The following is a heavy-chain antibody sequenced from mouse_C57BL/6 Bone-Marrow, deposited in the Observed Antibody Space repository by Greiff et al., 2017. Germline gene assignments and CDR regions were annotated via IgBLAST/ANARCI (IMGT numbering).Heavy chain of an antibody. CDR2: IWRGGST. D-gene: IGHD2-13*01. Sequence: VQLQESGPGLVQPSQSLSITCTVSGFSLTSYGVHWVRQSPGKGLEWLGVIWRGGSTDYNAAFMSRLSITKDNSKSQVFFKMNSLQADDTAIYYCAKARNDYLAMDYWGQGTSVTVSS. CDR3: AKARNDYLAMDY. V-gene: IGHV2-5*01. J-gene: IGHJ4*01. CDR1: GFSLTSYG.